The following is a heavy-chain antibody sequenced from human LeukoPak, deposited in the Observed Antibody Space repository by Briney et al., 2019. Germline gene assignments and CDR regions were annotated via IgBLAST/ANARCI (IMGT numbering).Heavy chain of an antibody. CDR3: ARTPQKHCTSTTCYPDY. CDR1: AFTFSSHA. CDR2: ISGSGDTT. V-gene: IGHV3-23*01. D-gene: IGHD2-2*01. Sequence: GGSLRLSCAASAFTFSSHAMSWVRLAPGKGLEWVSTISGSGDTTYYADSVRGRFTITRDNSKNTLYLQMDSLRAENTAIYYCARTPQKHCTSTTCYPDYWGQGTLVTVSS. J-gene: IGHJ4*02.